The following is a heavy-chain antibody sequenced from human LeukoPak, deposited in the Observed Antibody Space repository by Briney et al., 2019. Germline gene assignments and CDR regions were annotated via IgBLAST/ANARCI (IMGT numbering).Heavy chain of an antibody. CDR2: ISGSGGST. CDR3: AKDLTIGRVATILDY. D-gene: IGHD5-12*01. J-gene: IGHJ4*02. CDR1: GFTFSSYG. V-gene: IGHV3-23*01. Sequence: PGGSLRLSCAASGFTFSSYGMSWVRQAPGKGLEWVSAISGSGGSTYYADSVKGRFTISRDNSKNTLYLQMSSLRAEDTAVYYCAKDLTIGRVATILDYWGQGTLVTVSS.